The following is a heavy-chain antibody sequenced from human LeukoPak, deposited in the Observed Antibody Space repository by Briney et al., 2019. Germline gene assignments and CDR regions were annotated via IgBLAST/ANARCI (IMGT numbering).Heavy chain of an antibody. D-gene: IGHD2-8*01. CDR1: GDSISNYY. V-gene: IGHV4-59*01. CDR2: IYYSGST. J-gene: IGHJ4*02. CDR3: ARDRAGYCTNGVCYDFFDS. Sequence: PSETLSLTCTVSGDSISNYYWSWTRQPPGKGLEWIGYIYYSGSTNYNPSLKSRVTISVDTSKNQFSLKLSSVTAADTAVYYCARDRAGYCTNGVCYDFFDSWGQGTQVTVSS.